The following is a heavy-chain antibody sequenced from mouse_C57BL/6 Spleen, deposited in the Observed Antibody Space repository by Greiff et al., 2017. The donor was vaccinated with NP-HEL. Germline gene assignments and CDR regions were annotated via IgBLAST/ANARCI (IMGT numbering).Heavy chain of an antibody. CDR1: GYAFSSYW. CDR3: ARRTGRGAMDY. CDR2: IYPGDGDT. D-gene: IGHD4-1*01. J-gene: IGHJ4*01. Sequence: VQRVESGAELVKPGASVKISCKASGYAFSSYWMNWVKQRPGKGLEWIGQIYPGDGDTNYNGKFKGKATLTADKSSSTAYMQLSSLTSEDSAVYFCARRTGRGAMDYWGQGTSVTVSS. V-gene: IGHV1-80*01.